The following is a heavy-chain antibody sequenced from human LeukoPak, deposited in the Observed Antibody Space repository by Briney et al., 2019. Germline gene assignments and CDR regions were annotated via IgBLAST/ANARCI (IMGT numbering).Heavy chain of an antibody. CDR3: ICSSRSFDS. V-gene: IGHV3-74*01. J-gene: IGHJ4*02. Sequence: GGSLRLSCAASGFTFSNYWMHWVRKAPGKGLVWVSRINTDGSSTTYADSVKGRFTISRDNAKNTLYLQMNSLRAEDTAVYYCICSSRSFDSWGQGTLVTVSS. CDR1: GFTFSNYW. CDR2: INTDGSST. D-gene: IGHD3-10*02.